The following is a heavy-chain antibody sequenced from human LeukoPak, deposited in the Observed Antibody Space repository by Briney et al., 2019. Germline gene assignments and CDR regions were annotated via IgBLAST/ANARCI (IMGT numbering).Heavy chain of an antibody. J-gene: IGHJ4*02. CDR1: GFTFSSYS. V-gene: IGHV3-21*01. Sequence: PGGSLRLSCAASGFTFSSYSMNWVRRAPGKGLEWVSAISGSGGSTYYADSVKGRFTISRDNAKNSLYLQMNSLRAEDTAVYYCARDKERGSVGSLDYWGQGTLVTVSS. CDR2: ISGSGGST. D-gene: IGHD2-15*01. CDR3: ARDKERGSVGSLDY.